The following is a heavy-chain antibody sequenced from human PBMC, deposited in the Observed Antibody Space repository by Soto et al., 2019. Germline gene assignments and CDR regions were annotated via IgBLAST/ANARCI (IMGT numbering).Heavy chain of an antibody. CDR1: GFTLSTSA. CDR2: IRAIGTDT. D-gene: IGHD1-1*01. J-gene: IGHJ3*01. Sequence: EVEVVESGGDLVQPGGSLRLSCVVSGFTLSTSAMSWVRQAPGKGLECVSSIRAIGTDTFYADSVKGRFSISRDNSKNSVFLQMNGLRAEDTAVYYCATIGTYATRWKFWGPGTEVTVAS. CDR3: ATIGTYATRWKF. V-gene: IGHV3-23*04.